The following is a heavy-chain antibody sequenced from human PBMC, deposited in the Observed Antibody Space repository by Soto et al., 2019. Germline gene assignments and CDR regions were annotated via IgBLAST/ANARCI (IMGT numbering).Heavy chain of an antibody. J-gene: IGHJ4*02. CDR3: ARGLAYCGGDCYSMEGERFDY. CDR2: IWYDGSNK. CDR1: GFTFSSYG. Sequence: QVQLVESGGGVVQPGRSLRLSCAASGFTFSSYGMHWVRQAPGKGLEWVAVIWYDGSNKYYADSVKGRFTISRDNSKNTLYLQMNSLGAEDTAVYYCARGLAYCGGDCYSMEGERFDYWGQGPLVTVSS. V-gene: IGHV3-33*01. D-gene: IGHD2-21*02.